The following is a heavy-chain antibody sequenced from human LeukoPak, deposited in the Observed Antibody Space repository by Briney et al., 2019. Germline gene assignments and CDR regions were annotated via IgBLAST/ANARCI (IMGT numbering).Heavy chain of an antibody. J-gene: IGHJ4*02. V-gene: IGHV3-9*01. CDR3: ARDLNDYGDYVWGY. D-gene: IGHD4-17*01. CDR2: ISWNSGTI. Sequence: GRSLRLSCAASGLTFDDHAMHWVRQAPGQGLQWVSGISWNSGTIAYADSVKGRFTISRDNAKNSLNLQMNSLRAEDTAVYYCARDLNDYGDYVWGYWGQGTLVTVSS. CDR1: GLTFDDHA.